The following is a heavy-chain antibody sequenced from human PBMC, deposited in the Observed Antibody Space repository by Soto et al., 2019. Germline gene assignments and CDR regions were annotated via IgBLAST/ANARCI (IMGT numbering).Heavy chain of an antibody. Sequence: GALRLSCAASGFTVSSNYMSWVRQAPGKGLEWVSVIYSGGSTYYADSVKGRFTISRHNSKNTLYLQMNSLRAEDTAVYYCARDGQLLPPNYYYGMDVWGQGTTVTVSS. V-gene: IGHV3-53*04. D-gene: IGHD2-15*01. J-gene: IGHJ6*02. CDR2: IYSGGST. CDR1: GFTVSSNY. CDR3: ARDGQLLPPNYYYGMDV.